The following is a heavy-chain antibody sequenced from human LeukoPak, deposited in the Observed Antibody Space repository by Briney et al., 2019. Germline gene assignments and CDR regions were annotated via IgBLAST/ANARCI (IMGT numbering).Heavy chain of an antibody. D-gene: IGHD3-10*01. CDR2: IYYSGST. CDR1: GGSISSGGYY. CDR3: ASMGGSVRGGYYYGMDV. V-gene: IGHV4-31*03. Sequence: SETLSLTCTVSGGSISSGGYYWSWIRQPPGKGLEWIGYIYYSGSTYYNPSLKSRVTISVDTSKNQFSLKLSSVTAADTAVYYCASMGGSVRGGYYYGMDVWGKGTTVTVSS. J-gene: IGHJ6*04.